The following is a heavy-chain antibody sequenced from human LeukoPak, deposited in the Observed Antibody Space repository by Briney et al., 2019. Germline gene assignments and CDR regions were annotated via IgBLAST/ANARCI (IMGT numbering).Heavy chain of an antibody. CDR2: IYHSGST. CDR1: GGSISSSNW. D-gene: IGHD2-15*01. J-gene: IGHJ4*02. CDR3: ARDYCSGGSCYRDQFVY. V-gene: IGHV4-4*02. Sequence: SGTLSLTCAVSGGSISSSNWWSWVRQPPGKGLEWIGEIYHSGSTNYNPSLKSRVTISVDKSKNQFSLKLSSVTAADTAVYYCARDYCSGGSCYRDQFVYWGQGTLVTVSS.